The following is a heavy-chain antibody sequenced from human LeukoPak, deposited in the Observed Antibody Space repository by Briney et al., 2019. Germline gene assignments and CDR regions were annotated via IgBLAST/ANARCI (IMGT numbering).Heavy chain of an antibody. V-gene: IGHV5-51*01. Sequence: GESLKISCKGSGYSFTTYWIGWVRQMPGQGLEWMGIIHPGESDTRYSPSFQGQVTISADKSISTASLQRSSLKASDTAMYYCARFIAGRGFDYWGQGTLVTVSS. CDR3: ARFIAGRGFDY. D-gene: IGHD6-13*01. J-gene: IGHJ4*02. CDR1: GYSFTTYW. CDR2: IHPGESDT.